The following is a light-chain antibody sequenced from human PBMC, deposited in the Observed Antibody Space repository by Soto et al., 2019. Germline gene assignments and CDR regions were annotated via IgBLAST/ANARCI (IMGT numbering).Light chain of an antibody. J-gene: IGLJ1*01. V-gene: IGLV2-14*03. Sequence: QSMLTEPGSVSGSPGQSITISCTGTSSDVGGYNYVSWYQQHPGKAPKLIIYDVSRRPSGVSSRFSASKSGNTAYLAISGLQADDEADYYCCSYRSDNPRFYVFGTGTKVTVL. CDR3: CSYRSDNPRFYV. CDR1: SSDVGGYNY. CDR2: DVS.